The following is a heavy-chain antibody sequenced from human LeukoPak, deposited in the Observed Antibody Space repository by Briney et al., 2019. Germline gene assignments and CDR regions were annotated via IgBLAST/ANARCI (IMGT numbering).Heavy chain of an antibody. CDR2: TYYRSKWYD. J-gene: IGHJ5*02. V-gene: IGHV6-1*01. Sequence: SQTLSLTFAISGDSXSSXSAAXKXIRXSPSRGLEWLGRTYYRSKWYDDYAVSVKSRITITPDTSKNQFSLQLNSVTPDDPAVYYCAKDSGSGLNGFAPWGQGTLVTVSS. D-gene: IGHD2-8*02. CDR1: GDSXSSXSAA. CDR3: AKDSGSGLNGFAP.